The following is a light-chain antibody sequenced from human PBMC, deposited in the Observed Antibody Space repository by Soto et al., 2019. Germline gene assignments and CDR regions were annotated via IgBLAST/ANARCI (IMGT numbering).Light chain of an antibody. V-gene: IGLV2-14*01. Sequence: QSVLTQPASVSGSPGQSIAISCTGTSSDVGGYEYVSWYQQHPGKAPKLMISDVSNRPSGVSNRFSGSKSGNTASLTISGLQAEDEADYYCSSYTSSNTLVFGTGTKVTVL. CDR2: DVS. CDR3: SSYTSSNTLV. CDR1: SSDVGGYEY. J-gene: IGLJ1*01.